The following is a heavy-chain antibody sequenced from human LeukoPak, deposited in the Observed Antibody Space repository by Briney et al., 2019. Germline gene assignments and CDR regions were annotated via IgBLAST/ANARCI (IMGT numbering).Heavy chain of an antibody. Sequence: GGSLRLSCAASGFSFSSYSMNWVRQAPGKGLEWVSSIISSSSYIYYADSVKGRFTISRDNAKNSLYLQMNSLRAEDTAVYYCARDQPGYPLSAAIDYWGQGTLVTVSS. CDR3: ARDQPGYPLSAAIDY. CDR2: IISSSSYI. V-gene: IGHV3-21*01. J-gene: IGHJ4*02. CDR1: GFSFSSYS. D-gene: IGHD1-14*01.